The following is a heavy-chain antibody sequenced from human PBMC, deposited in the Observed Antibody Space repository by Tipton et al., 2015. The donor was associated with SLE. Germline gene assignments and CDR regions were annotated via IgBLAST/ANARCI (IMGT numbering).Heavy chain of an antibody. D-gene: IGHD6-25*01. Sequence: GSLRLSCAASGFTFGSYTMDWVRQAPGKGLEWVSSIAASSSYFHDADSVMGRFTISRDNAQNFLYLQMNSLRVEDTGVYYCARGPGYMDVWGKGTTVIVSS. CDR1: GFTFGSYT. CDR3: ARGPGYMDV. CDR2: IAASSSYF. J-gene: IGHJ6*04. V-gene: IGHV3-21*06.